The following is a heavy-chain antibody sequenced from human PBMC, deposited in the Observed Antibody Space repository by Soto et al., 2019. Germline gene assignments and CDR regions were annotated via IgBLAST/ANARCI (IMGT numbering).Heavy chain of an antibody. CDR1: GDSISGSEW. CDR3: ARGGITTVRNYYFDH. Sequence: QVQLQESGPGLVEPSRTLSLTCKVAGDSISGSEWWSWVRQPPGKGLEWIAEIHHSGPTNYNPSLKSRVTITVDPSNNQVSLRMSSVTAADTAVYYCARGGITTVRNYYFDHWGQGTLVTVSS. CDR2: IHHSGPT. V-gene: IGHV4-4*02. J-gene: IGHJ4*02. D-gene: IGHD1-20*01.